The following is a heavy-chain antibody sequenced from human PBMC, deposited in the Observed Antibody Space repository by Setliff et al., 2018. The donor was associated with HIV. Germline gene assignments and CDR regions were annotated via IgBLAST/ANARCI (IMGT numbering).Heavy chain of an antibody. Sequence: PSETLSLTCTVSGDSIRGYYWSWIRQPPGKGLEWMGYVFYTGFAAYNPSLKSRVTISLDTSKNQFSLRLTSVTAADTAVYYCARVRSYGSAYDAFDVWGPGTMVTVSS. D-gene: IGHD3-10*01. CDR3: ARVRSYGSAYDAFDV. J-gene: IGHJ3*01. CDR2: VFYTGFA. V-gene: IGHV4-59*08. CDR1: GDSIRGYY.